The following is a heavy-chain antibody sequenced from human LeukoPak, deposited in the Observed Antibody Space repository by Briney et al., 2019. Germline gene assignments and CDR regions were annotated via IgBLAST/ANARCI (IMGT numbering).Heavy chain of an antibody. CDR2: INHSGST. CDR1: GGSFSGYY. Sequence: QPSETLSLTCAAYGGSFSGYYWSWIRQPPGKGLEWIGEINHSGSTNYNPSLKSRVTISVDTSKNQFSLKLSSVTAADTAVYYCARVGGNSGVYYYMDVWGKGTTVTVSS. D-gene: IGHD4-23*01. V-gene: IGHV4-34*01. J-gene: IGHJ6*03. CDR3: ARVGGNSGVYYYMDV.